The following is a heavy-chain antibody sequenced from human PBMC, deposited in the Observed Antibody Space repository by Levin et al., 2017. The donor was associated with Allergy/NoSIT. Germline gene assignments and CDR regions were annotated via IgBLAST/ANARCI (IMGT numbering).Heavy chain of an antibody. CDR1: GGSISSYY. D-gene: IGHD3-3*01. J-gene: IGHJ4*02. CDR2: IYYSGST. V-gene: IGHV4-59*01. Sequence: KASETLSLTCTVSGGSISSYYWSWIRQPPGKGLEWIGYIYYSGSTNYNPSLKSRVTISVDTSKNQFSLKLSSVTAADTAVYYCARGGAVGVAGFDYWGQGTLVTVSS. CDR3: ARGGAVGVAGFDY.